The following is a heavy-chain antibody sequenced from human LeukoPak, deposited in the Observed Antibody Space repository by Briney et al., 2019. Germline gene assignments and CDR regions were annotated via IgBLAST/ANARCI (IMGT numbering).Heavy chain of an antibody. CDR3: ARDRGGDLYFDY. CDR2: ISSSSSYI. CDR1: GFTFSSYS. Sequence: GGSLRLSCAASGFTFSSYSMNWVRQAPGKGLEWVSSISSSSSYIYYADSVKGRFTISRDNAKNSLYLQMNSPRAEDTAVYYCARDRGGDLYFDYWGQGTLVTVSS. D-gene: IGHD2-21*02. V-gene: IGHV3-21*01. J-gene: IGHJ4*02.